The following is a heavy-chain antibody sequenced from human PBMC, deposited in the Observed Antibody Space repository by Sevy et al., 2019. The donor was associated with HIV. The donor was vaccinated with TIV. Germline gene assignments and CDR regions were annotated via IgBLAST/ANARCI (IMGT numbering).Heavy chain of an antibody. CDR3: AGHRVVVAATLSMDV. Sequence: ASVKVSCKASGYTFTSYGISWVRQAPGQGLEWMGWISAYNGKTNYAQKLQGRVTMTTDTSTSTAYMELMSLRSDDTAVYYCAGHRVVVAATLSMDVWGQGTTVTVSS. V-gene: IGHV1-18*01. CDR2: ISAYNGKT. J-gene: IGHJ6*02. CDR1: GYTFTSYG. D-gene: IGHD2-15*01.